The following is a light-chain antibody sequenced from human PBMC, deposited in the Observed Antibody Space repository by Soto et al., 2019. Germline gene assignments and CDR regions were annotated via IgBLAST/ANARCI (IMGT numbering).Light chain of an antibody. CDR1: SSNIGAGYD. CDR3: QSYDYRVRGSV. V-gene: IGLV1-40*01. J-gene: IGLJ7*01. Sequence: QSVLTQPPSVSGAPGQRVTISCTGSSSNIGAGYDVHWYQQLPGTAPELLIYANSNRPSGVPDRFSGSKSGTSASLAITGLQAEDEAEYYCQSYDYRVRGSVFGGGTQLTVL. CDR2: ANS.